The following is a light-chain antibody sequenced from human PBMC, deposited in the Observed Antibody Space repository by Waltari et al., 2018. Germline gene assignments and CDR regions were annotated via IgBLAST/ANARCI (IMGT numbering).Light chain of an antibody. V-gene: IGKV4-1*01. CDR2: WAS. CDR3: QQYYSIPYT. CDR1: QNILYSSNSKNY. Sequence: DILMTQSPDSLAVSLGERATINCKSSQNILYSSNSKNYLAWYQHKPGQPPKLLIYWASTRESGVPDRFSGSGSETDFTLTISSLQAEDVAVYYCQQYYSIPYTFGQGTKLEIK. J-gene: IGKJ2*01.